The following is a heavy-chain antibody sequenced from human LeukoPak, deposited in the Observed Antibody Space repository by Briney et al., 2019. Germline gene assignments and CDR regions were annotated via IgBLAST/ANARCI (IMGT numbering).Heavy chain of an antibody. J-gene: IGHJ4*02. D-gene: IGHD3-9*01. CDR1: EFTFNNYW. CDR3: AKGLHYDILTGTDY. V-gene: IGHV3-7*03. CDR2: INEDGSEK. Sequence: GGSLRLSCAASEFTFNNYWLNWVRQAPGKGLEWVANINEDGSEKYYVDSVKGRVTISKDNAKNSLYLQMNSLRAEDTAVYYCAKGLHYDILTGTDYWGQGTLVTVSS.